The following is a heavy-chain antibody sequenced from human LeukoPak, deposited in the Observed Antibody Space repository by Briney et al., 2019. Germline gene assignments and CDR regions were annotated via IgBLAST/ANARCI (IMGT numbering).Heavy chain of an antibody. V-gene: IGHV4-59*01. CDR3: ARLKVLRFVEWLLYRAGWFDP. Sequence: PSETLSLTCTVSGGSISGSYWSWIRQPPGKGLEWIAYMYNSGSTNYNPSLKSRVTISIDTSKNQFSLKLSSLTAPDTAIYYCARLKVLRFVEWLLYRAGWFDPWGQGTLVTVSS. CDR1: GGSISGSY. D-gene: IGHD3-3*01. CDR2: MYNSGST. J-gene: IGHJ5*02.